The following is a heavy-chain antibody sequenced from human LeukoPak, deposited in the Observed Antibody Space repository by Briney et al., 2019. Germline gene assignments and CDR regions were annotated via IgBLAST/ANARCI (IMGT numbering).Heavy chain of an antibody. Sequence: GGSLRRSCAASGFTFNIYAMSWVRQAPGKGLEWVSSISGSGGRTYYADSVKGRFTISRDNSQNTLFLQMNSLRAEDTAIYYCAKDIRTGDDAFDIWGQGTLVTVSS. D-gene: IGHD7-27*01. V-gene: IGHV3-23*01. J-gene: IGHJ3*02. CDR1: GFTFNIYA. CDR2: ISGSGGRT. CDR3: AKDIRTGDDAFDI.